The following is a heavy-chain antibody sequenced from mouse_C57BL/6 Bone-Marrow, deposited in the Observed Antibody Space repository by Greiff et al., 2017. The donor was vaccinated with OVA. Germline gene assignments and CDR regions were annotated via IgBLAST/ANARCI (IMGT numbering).Heavy chain of an antibody. Sequence: QVQLQESGAELVRPGASVKLSCKASGYTFTDYYINWVKQRPGQGLEWIARIYPGSGNTYYNEKFKGKATLTAEKSSSTAYMQLSSLTSEDSAVYFCARFKYDGYYERGYFDYWGQGTTLTVSS. D-gene: IGHD2-3*01. CDR2: IYPGSGNT. V-gene: IGHV1-76*01. CDR1: GYTFTDYY. CDR3: ARFKYDGYYERGYFDY. J-gene: IGHJ2*01.